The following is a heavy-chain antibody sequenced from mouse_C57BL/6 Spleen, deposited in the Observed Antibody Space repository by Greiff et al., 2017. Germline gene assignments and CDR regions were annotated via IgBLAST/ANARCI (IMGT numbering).Heavy chain of an antibody. CDR2: INPYNGDT. D-gene: IGHD1-1*01. J-gene: IGHJ2*01. V-gene: IGHV1-20*01. Sequence: VPLQQSGPELVKPGDSVKISCKASGYSFTGYFMNWVMQSHGKSLEWIGRINPYNGDTFYNQKFKGKATLTVDKSSSTAHMEFRSLTSEYSAVYYCARSNGPSYYGSSLHCDYWGQGTTLTVSS. CDR1: GYSFTGYF. CDR3: ARSNGPSYYGSSLHCDY.